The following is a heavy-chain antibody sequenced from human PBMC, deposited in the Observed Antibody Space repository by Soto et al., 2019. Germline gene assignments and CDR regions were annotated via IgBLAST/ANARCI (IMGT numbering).Heavy chain of an antibody. CDR3: ARDRATVLVVAGGWFDP. J-gene: IGHJ5*02. CDR2: ISPYNGNT. Sequence: QGQLVQSGTEVKQLGASVKVSCKTSASAFTSYGINWVRQAPGQGLEWMGWISPYNGNTHYSQKFQDRVTMTTDPSTNTVFMELRSLTSDATAMYYCARDRATVLVVAGGWFDPWRQGTLVTVSS. CDR1: ASAFTSYG. V-gene: IGHV1-18*01. D-gene: IGHD2-15*01.